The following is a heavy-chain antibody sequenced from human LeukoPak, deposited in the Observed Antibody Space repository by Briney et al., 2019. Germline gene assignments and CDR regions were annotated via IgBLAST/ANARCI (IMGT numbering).Heavy chain of an antibody. V-gene: IGHV3-30*18. J-gene: IGHJ4*02. CDR1: GFTFTTFG. CDR3: AKINNNDDY. CDR2: ISSHGDIE. Sequence: GRSLRLSCAASGFTFTTFGIHWVRQAPGKGLEWVAAISSHGDIEYYTDSVKGRFTISRDNSKNMIYLQMNSLRGEDSAVYYCAKINNNDDYWGQGNLVTVSS. D-gene: IGHD1/OR15-1a*01.